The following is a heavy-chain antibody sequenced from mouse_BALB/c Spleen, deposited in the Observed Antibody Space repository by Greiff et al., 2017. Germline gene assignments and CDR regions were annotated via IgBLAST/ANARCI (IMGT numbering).Heavy chain of an antibody. J-gene: IGHJ2*01. CDR3: ARTGLDYDVDYFDY. Sequence: EVKVEESGPGLVKPSQSLSLTCSVTGYSITSGYYWNWIRQFPGNKLEWMGYISYDGSNNYNPSLKNRISITRDTSKNQFFLKLNSVTTEDTATYYCARTGLDYDVDYFDYWGQGTTLTVSS. V-gene: IGHV3-6*02. D-gene: IGHD2-4*01. CDR1: GYSITSGYY. CDR2: ISYDGSN.